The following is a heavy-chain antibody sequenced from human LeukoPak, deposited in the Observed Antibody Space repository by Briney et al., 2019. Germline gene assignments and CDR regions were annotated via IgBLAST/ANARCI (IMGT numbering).Heavy chain of an antibody. CDR3: ARGQVPLAAAGTDGDAFDI. D-gene: IGHD6-13*01. V-gene: IGHV4-39*01. CDR2: IYYSGST. J-gene: IGHJ3*02. CDR1: GGSISSSSYY. Sequence: ASETLSLTCTVSGGSISSSSYYWGWIRQPPGKGLEWIGSIYYSGSTYYNPSLKSRVTISVDTSKNQFSLKLSSVSAADTAVYYCARGQVPLAAAGTDGDAFDIWGQGTMVTVSS.